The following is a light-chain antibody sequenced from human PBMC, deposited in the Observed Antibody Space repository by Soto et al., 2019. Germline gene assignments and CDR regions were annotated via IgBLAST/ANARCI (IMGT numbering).Light chain of an antibody. Sequence: QSVLTQPASVSGSPGQSITISCTGTSSDVGDYNYVSWYQQHPGKAPKLMISDVSNRPSGVSYRFSGSKSGNTASLTISGLQAEDEADYYCISYTSSSTLVVFGGGTKLTVL. CDR1: SSDVGDYNY. J-gene: IGLJ2*01. CDR3: ISYTSSSTLVV. V-gene: IGLV2-14*01. CDR2: DVS.